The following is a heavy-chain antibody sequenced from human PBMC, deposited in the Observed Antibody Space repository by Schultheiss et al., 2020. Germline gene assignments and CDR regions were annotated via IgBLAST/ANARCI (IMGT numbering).Heavy chain of an antibody. Sequence: SATLSLTCTVSGGSISSSSYYWGWIRQPPGKGLEWIGSIYYSGSTYYNPSLKSRVTISVDTSKNQFSLKLSSVTAADTAVYYCARHDYGDYVRFPDYWGQGTLV. D-gene: IGHD4-17*01. CDR1: GGSISSSSYY. V-gene: IGHV4-39*01. J-gene: IGHJ4*02. CDR2: IYYSGST. CDR3: ARHDYGDYVRFPDY.